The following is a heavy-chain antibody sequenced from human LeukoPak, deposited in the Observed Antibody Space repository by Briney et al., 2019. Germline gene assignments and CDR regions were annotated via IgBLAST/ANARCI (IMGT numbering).Heavy chain of an antibody. Sequence: KPSETLSLTCTVSGYSIDSGYYWGWVRQPPGKGLEWVASIYHTGSTYYNSTLMSRVTISVDTSRNQFSLRLSSVTAADTAVYYCARGVGLTQGGAFDFWGQGTLVTVSS. J-gene: IGHJ4*02. CDR2: IYHTGST. CDR1: GYSIDSGYY. V-gene: IGHV4-38-2*02. CDR3: ARGVGLTQGGAFDF. D-gene: IGHD3-16*01.